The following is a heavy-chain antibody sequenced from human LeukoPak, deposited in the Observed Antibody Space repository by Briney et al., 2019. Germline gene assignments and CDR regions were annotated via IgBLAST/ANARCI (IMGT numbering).Heavy chain of an antibody. D-gene: IGHD3-3*01. Sequence: GASVKASCKASGYTFTSYDINWVRQATGQGLEWMGWMNPNSGNTGYAQKFQGRVTMTRNTSISTAYMELSSLRSEDTAVYYCARGRSLRFLEWLLPTYWGQGTLVTVSS. CDR3: ARGRSLRFLEWLLPTY. CDR1: GYTFTSYD. CDR2: MNPNSGNT. J-gene: IGHJ4*02. V-gene: IGHV1-8*01.